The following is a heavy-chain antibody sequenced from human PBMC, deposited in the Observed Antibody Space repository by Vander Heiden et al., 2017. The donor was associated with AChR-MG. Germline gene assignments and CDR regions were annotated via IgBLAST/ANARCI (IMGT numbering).Heavy chain of an antibody. J-gene: IGHJ6*02. CDR2: MSGSGNSL. V-gene: IGHV3-23*01. D-gene: IGHD7-27*01. CDR1: GFTFSSYA. Sequence: DVQLLESGGGLVQPGGSLRLFCAASGFTFSSYAMGWVRQAPGKGLEWVSAMSGSGNSLYYADSVKGRFTISRDNSKNTLYLQMNSLRAEDTAIYYCAKDNWASSYYNYYGMDVWGQGTTVTVSS. CDR3: AKDNWASSYYNYYGMDV.